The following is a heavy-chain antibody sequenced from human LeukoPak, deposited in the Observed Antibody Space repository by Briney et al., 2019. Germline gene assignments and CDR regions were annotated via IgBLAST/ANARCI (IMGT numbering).Heavy chain of an antibody. D-gene: IGHD2-15*01. CDR1: GVNFSSYP. Sequence: GGSLRLSCASSGVNFSSYPMNWVRQAPGKGLEWVSYISSSSSPIYYADSVKGRFTTSRDNAENSLYLQMNSLRAEDTAVYYCARPLAGGTDVWGKGTTVTVSS. V-gene: IGHV3-48*04. J-gene: IGHJ6*04. CDR3: ARPLAGGTDV. CDR2: ISSSSSPI.